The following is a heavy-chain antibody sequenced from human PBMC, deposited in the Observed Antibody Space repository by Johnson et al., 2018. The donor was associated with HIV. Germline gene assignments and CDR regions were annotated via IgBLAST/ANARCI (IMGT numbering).Heavy chain of an antibody. CDR3: ARDGGIGSTREDAFDI. CDR1: GFTFSSYG. V-gene: IGHV3-30*03. CDR2: ISYAGSTK. D-gene: IGHD2-2*01. Sequence: QVQLVESGGGVVQPGRSLRLSCAASGFTFSSYGMHWVRQAPGKGLEWVAVISYAGSTKHFAESVQGRFTISRDTSKNTLYLQMNSRRAEDTAVYYCARDGGIGSTREDAFDIWGQGTMVIVSS. J-gene: IGHJ3*02.